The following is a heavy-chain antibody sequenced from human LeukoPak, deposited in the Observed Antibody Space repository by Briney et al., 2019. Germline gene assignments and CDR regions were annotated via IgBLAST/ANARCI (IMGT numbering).Heavy chain of an antibody. J-gene: IGHJ4*02. CDR2: IKQDGSEG. V-gene: IGHV3-7*01. CDR3: ARLNFWSNSYAAPFDS. CDR1: KFFFHGYW. D-gene: IGHD3-16*01. Sequence: GGSLRLSCAASKFFFHGYWMSWVRQAPGKGLEWVANIKQDGSEGYYMDSVKGRFTISRDDAKNLLFLQMNSLRPDDTAVYYCARLNFWSNSYAAPFDSWGQGSLVTVSS.